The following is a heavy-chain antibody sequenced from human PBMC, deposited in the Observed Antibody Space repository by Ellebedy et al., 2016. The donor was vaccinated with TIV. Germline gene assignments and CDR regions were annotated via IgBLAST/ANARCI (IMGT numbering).Heavy chain of an antibody. CDR2: IIPIFGTA. CDR3: ARPRASSSGWSYYYYYGMDV. Sequence: ASVKVSCKASGGTFSSYAISWVRQAPGQGLEWMGGIIPIFGTANYAQKFQGRVTITADESTSTAYMELSSLRSEDTAVYYCARPRASSSGWSYYYYYGMDVWGQGTTVTVSS. J-gene: IGHJ6*02. V-gene: IGHV1-69*13. D-gene: IGHD6-19*01. CDR1: GGTFSSYA.